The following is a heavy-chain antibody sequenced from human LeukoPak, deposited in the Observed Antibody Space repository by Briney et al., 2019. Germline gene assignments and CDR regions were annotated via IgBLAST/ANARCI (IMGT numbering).Heavy chain of an antibody. CDR3: ARDYAFDI. V-gene: IGHV4-59*01. CDR2: FYYSGAT. CDR1: GGSLTGYF. Sequence: PSETLSLTCAVSGGSLTGYFWTWIRQPPGKGLEWIGHFYYSGATYYNPSLGSRVSISIDTSKTEFSLELNSVTGADTAVYFCARDYAFDIWGQGTMVTVSS. J-gene: IGHJ3*02.